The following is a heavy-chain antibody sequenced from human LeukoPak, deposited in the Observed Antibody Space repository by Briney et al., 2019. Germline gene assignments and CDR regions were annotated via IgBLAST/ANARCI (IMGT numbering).Heavy chain of an antibody. CDR2: ISSSSNYI. V-gene: IGHV3-21*01. CDR3: ARDYDGSGYFGY. J-gene: IGHJ4*02. D-gene: IGHD3-22*01. Sequence: GGSLRLSCAASGFTFSIYTMNWVRQAPGKGLEWVSSISSSSNYIYYADSVKGRFTISRVNAKNSLYLQMNSLRAEDTAVYYCARDYDGSGYFGYWGQGTLVTVSS. CDR1: GFTFSIYT.